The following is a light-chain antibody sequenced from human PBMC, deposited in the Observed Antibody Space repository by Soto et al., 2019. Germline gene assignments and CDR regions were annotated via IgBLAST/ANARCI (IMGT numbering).Light chain of an antibody. V-gene: IGKV3-20*01. Sequence: EIMLTQSPGTLSLSPGESATLSCRASQTLTNNYLAWYQQKPGQAPRVLIYGASYRATGIPVRFSGSGSGTDFALTISRLEPDDFAVYSCHQYGSSPITFGQGTRLEMK. CDR1: QTLTNNY. CDR2: GAS. J-gene: IGKJ5*01. CDR3: HQYGSSPIT.